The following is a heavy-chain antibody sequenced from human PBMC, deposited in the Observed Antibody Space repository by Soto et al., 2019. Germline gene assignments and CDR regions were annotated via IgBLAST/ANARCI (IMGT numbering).Heavy chain of an antibody. J-gene: IGHJ4*02. Sequence: QVQLVQSGAEEKKPGASVKVSCKASGYTFTTYAIHWVRQAPGQRLEWMGWINAANGNRKYSQKLQGRITFTRDTSASTAYMELSSLRSEDTAVYYCARSNSGSYDYWGQGTLVTVSS. V-gene: IGHV1-3*05. D-gene: IGHD1-26*01. CDR2: INAANGNR. CDR1: GYTFTTYA. CDR3: ARSNSGSYDY.